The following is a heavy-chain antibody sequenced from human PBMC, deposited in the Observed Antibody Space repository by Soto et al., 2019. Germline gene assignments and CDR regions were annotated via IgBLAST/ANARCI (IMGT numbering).Heavy chain of an antibody. V-gene: IGHV3-23*01. CDR3: ARDRGSSSSRRGFDF. D-gene: IGHD6-6*01. CDR1: GFTCTSYA. J-gene: IGHJ4*02. Sequence: EVQLLESGGGLVQPGGSLRLSCAASGFTCTSYAMNWVRQAPGKGLEWVSAISGSGGSTYYADSVKGRFTISRDNSKNTLYLQMESLRAEDMAVYYCARDRGSSSSRRGFDFWGQGTLVTVSS. CDR2: ISGSGGST.